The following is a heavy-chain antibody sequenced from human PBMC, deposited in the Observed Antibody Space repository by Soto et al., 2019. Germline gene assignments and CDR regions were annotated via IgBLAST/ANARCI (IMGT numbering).Heavy chain of an antibody. CDR3: VRGSAGGGAY. V-gene: IGHV1-2*02. J-gene: IGHJ4*02. D-gene: IGHD6-13*01. Sequence: QVQLEQSGAEVKKPGASVKVSCKASGYTFTAYFLHWVRQVPGQGFEWMAWINPRSDVTNYAQKFQRMVTLTRDTDIITAYMDLNNMTFNDTAVYYCVRGSAGGGAYWGQGTRVVISS. CDR2: INPRSDVT. CDR1: GYTFTAYF.